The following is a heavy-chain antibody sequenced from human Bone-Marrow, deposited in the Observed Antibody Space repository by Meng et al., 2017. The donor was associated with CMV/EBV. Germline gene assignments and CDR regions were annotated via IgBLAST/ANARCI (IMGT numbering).Heavy chain of an antibody. J-gene: IGHJ4*02. D-gene: IGHD4-11*01. CDR1: GFTFSSYA. CDR3: ATQYSNYAGGAHDY. V-gene: IGHV3-30-3*01. CDR2: ISYDGSNK. Sequence: GESLKISCAASGFTFSSYAMHWVRQAPGKGLEWVAVISYDGSNKYYADSVKGRFTISRDNSKNTLYLRMHSLRAEDTAIYYRATQYSNYAGGAHDYWGQGTLVTVSS.